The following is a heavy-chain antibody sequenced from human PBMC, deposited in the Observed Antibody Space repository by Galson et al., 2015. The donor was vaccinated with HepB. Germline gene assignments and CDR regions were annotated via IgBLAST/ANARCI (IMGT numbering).Heavy chain of an antibody. CDR2: IYRGGTP. D-gene: IGHD4-11*01. CDR1: GFTVSTNY. V-gene: IGHV3-53*01. Sequence: SLRLSCAPSGFTVSTNYMAWVRQAPGKGLEWVSIIYRGGTPYYADSVKGRFTISRDDSRSTMYLQMNSLRADDTALYYCAGDYNNYVGLSYWGQGTLVTVSS. CDR3: AGDYNNYVGLSY. J-gene: IGHJ4*02.